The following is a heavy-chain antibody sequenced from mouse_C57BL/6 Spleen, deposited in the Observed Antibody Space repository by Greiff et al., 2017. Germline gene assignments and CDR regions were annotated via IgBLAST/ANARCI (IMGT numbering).Heavy chain of an antibody. CDR1: GYTFTDYE. Sequence: QVQLQQSGAELVRPGASVTLSCKASGYTFTDYEMHWVKQTPVHGLEWIGAIDPETGGTAYNQKFKGKAILTADKSSSTAYMELRSLTSEDSAVYYCTKGATVRYFDYRGQGTTRTVSS. D-gene: IGHD1-1*01. CDR2: IDPETGGT. CDR3: TKGATVRYFDY. J-gene: IGHJ2*01. V-gene: IGHV1-15*01.